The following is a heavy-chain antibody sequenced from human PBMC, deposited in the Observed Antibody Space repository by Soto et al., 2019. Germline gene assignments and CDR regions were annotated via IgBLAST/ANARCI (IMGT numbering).Heavy chain of an antibody. CDR1: GGTFSSYA. Sequence: QVQLVQSGAEVKKPGSSVKVSCKASGGTFSSYAISWVRQAPGQGLEWMGGIIPIFGTANYAQKFQGRVTITAAESTSTAYMELSSLRSEDTALYYCARAACSSTSCYTYYYYGIDVCGQGTTFTVSS. V-gene: IGHV1-69*01. D-gene: IGHD2-2*02. J-gene: IGHJ6*02. CDR2: IIPIFGTA. CDR3: ARAACSSTSCYTYYYYGIDV.